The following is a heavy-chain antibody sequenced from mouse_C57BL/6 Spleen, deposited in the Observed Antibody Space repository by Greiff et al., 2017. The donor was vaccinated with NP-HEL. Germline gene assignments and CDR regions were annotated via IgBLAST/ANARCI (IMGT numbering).Heavy chain of an antibody. CDR2: IHPNSGST. CDR1: GYTFTSYW. V-gene: IGHV1-64*01. CDR3: ARQNYYGSSSHVDY. J-gene: IGHJ2*01. D-gene: IGHD1-1*01. Sequence: QVQLQQPGAELVKPGASVKLSCKASGYTFTSYWMHWVKQRPGQGLEWIGMIHPNSGSTNYNEKFKSKATLTVDKSSSTAYMQLSSLTSEDSAVDYCARQNYYGSSSHVDYWGQGTTLTVSS.